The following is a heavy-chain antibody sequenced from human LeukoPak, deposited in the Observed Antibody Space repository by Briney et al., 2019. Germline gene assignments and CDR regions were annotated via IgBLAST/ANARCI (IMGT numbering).Heavy chain of an antibody. J-gene: IGHJ5*02. V-gene: IGHV3-48*03. CDR2: ISSSGSTI. Sequence: GGSLRLSCAASGFTFSSYEMNWVRRAPGKGLEWVSYISSSGSTIYDADSVKGRFTVSRDNAKNSLYLQMNSLRAEDTAVYYCARVGSTVTSFNGWFDPWGQGTLVTVSS. D-gene: IGHD4-17*01. CDR3: ARVGSTVTSFNGWFDP. CDR1: GFTFSSYE.